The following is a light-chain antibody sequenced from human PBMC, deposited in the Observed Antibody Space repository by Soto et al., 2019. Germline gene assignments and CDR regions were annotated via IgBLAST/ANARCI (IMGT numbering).Light chain of an antibody. V-gene: IGKV1-39*01. J-gene: IGKJ4*01. CDR2: GAS. CDR1: QSISGY. CDR3: QQSLSTLLT. Sequence: DIQMTQSPSSLSASVGDRVTITCRASQSISGYLNWYQQKPGKAPKVLISGASTLHNGVAPRFSGRGSGTDFALTISSLQPEDVATYYCQQSLSTLLTFGGGTKVDIK.